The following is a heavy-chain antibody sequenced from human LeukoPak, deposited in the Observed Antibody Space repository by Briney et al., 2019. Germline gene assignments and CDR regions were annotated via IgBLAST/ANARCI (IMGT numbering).Heavy chain of an antibody. J-gene: IGHJ4*02. Sequence: SETLSLTCTVSGASITTDYWSWIRQPPGKGLEWIGYISYSGSTNNNPSLKSRVTTSLDTSKNQLSLKVTSVTAADSAVYYCTGSSGWSGVLDYWGQGTLVTVSS. CDR3: TGSSGWSGVLDY. CDR1: GASITTDY. CDR2: ISYSGST. V-gene: IGHV4-59*01. D-gene: IGHD6-19*01.